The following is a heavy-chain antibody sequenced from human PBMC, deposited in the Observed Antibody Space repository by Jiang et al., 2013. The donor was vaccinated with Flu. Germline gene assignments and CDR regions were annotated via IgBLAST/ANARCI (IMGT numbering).Heavy chain of an antibody. CDR1: GGSFNNYF. CDR3: ARGGWYGDQYHYYGMDF. D-gene: IGHD4-17*01. CDR2: INHSGSS. V-gene: IGHV4-34*01. Sequence: LLKPSETLSLTCAVYGGSFNNYFWSWIRQPPGKGLEWIGEINHSGSSNCNPSLKSRVTISVDTSKNQFSLKLFSVTAADAAVYYCARGGWYGDQYHYYGMDFWGQGTTVIVSS. J-gene: IGHJ6*02.